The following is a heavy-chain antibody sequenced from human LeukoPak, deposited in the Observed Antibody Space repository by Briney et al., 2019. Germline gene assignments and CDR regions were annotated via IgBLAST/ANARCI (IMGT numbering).Heavy chain of an antibody. Sequence: SETLSLTCTVSGGSISSYYWSWIRQPPGKGLEWTGYIYYSGNTNYNSSLESRVTISVDTSKNQFSLRLNSVTAADTAVYYWVRGRAWSDPWGQGTLVTVSS. J-gene: IGHJ5*02. V-gene: IGHV4-59*01. CDR3: VRGRAWSDP. D-gene: IGHD3-10*01. CDR2: IYYSGNT. CDR1: GGSISSYY.